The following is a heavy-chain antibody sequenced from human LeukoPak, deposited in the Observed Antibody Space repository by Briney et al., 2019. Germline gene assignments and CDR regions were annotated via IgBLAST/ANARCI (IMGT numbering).Heavy chain of an antibody. J-gene: IGHJ6*02. CDR2: INHSGST. D-gene: IGHD7-27*01. CDR3: ASLGYYYGMDV. V-gene: IGHV4-34*01. CDR1: GGSFSGYY. Sequence: SETLSLTCAVYGGSFSGYYWSWIRQPPGKGLEWIGEINHSGSTNYNPSLKSRVTISVDTSKNQFSPKLSSVTAADTAVYYCASLGYYYGMDVWGQGTTVTVSS.